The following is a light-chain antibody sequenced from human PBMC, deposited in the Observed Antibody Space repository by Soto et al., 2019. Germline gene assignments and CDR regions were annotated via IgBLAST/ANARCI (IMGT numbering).Light chain of an antibody. CDR2: EVS. Sequence: QSALTQPASVSGSPGQSITISCTGTSSDVGVYNYVSWYQQHPRKAPKLMIYEVSNRPSGVSNRFSGSKSGNTASLTISGLQGEDEADYYCSSYTSSSTLSLYVFGTGTKLTVL. CDR3: SSYTSSSTLSLYV. J-gene: IGLJ1*01. V-gene: IGLV2-14*01. CDR1: SSDVGVYNY.